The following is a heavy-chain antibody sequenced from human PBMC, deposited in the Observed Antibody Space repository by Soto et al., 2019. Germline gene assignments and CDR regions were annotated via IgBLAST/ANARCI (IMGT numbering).Heavy chain of an antibody. J-gene: IGHJ4*02. CDR3: AADTPALGGGEFEY. V-gene: IGHV3-15*01. CDR1: GFIFNSAW. Sequence: GGSLRLSCAASGFIFNSAWMNWVRQAPGKGLEWIGHIKSGGATDYTEPVKGRFIISRDDSRNTVYLQMSSLKTEDTAVYYCAADTPALGGGEFEYWGQGALVTVSS. CDR2: IKSGGAT. D-gene: IGHD2-21*01.